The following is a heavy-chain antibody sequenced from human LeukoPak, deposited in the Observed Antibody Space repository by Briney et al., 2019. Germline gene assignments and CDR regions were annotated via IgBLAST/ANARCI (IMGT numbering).Heavy chain of an antibody. J-gene: IGHJ4*02. CDR1: GFTFKDYD. CDR2: IGSGGYT. CDR3: VRQPDSGRYGFDH. V-gene: IGHV3-13*01. D-gene: IGHD6-19*01. Sequence: GGSLGLSCEVSGFTFKDYDIHWVRQTTGKGLEWVSAIGSGGYTYYAGSVRGRFTISREDAETSLSLQMNNLRAEDTAVYYCVRQPDSGRYGFDHWGQGTLVTVSS.